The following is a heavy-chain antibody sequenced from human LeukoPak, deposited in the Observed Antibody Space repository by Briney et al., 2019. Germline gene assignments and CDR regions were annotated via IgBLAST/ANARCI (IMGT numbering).Heavy chain of an antibody. CDR2: IYYSGST. V-gene: IGHV4-39*01. Sequence: SETLSLTCTVFGDSIISSSHYWGWIRQPPGKGLEWIGSIYYSGSTHFNPSLQSRVTMSVDASKNQFSLKPSSVTAADTAGYDCAIHWTGYYYYGMDVWGQGTTVTVSS. CDR3: AIHWTGYYYYGMDV. D-gene: IGHD3/OR15-3a*01. J-gene: IGHJ6*02. CDR1: GDSIISSSHY.